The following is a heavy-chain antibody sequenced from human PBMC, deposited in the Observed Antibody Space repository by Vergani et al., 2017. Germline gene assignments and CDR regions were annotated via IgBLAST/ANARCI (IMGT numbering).Heavy chain of an antibody. D-gene: IGHD6-13*01. Sequence: EVQLVESGGGLVQPGGSLRLSCAASGFTFSSYDMHWVRQATGKGLEWVSAIGTAGDTYYPGSVKGRFTISRENAKNSLYLQMNSLRAEDTAVYYCAKEDYYSSSYDYWGQGTLVTVSS. CDR3: AKEDYYSSSYDY. CDR1: GFTFSSYD. V-gene: IGHV3-13*01. J-gene: IGHJ4*02. CDR2: IGTAGDT.